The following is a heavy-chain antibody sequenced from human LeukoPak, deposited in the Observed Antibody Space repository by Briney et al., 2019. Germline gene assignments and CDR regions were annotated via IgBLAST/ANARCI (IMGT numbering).Heavy chain of an antibody. J-gene: IGHJ4*02. CDR2: ISYDGSNK. CDR1: GFTFSSYG. CDR3: AKDLGAARENEGPFDY. Sequence: GGSLRLSCAASGFTFSSYGMYWVRQAPGKGLEWVAVISYDGSNKYYADSVKGRFTISRDNSKNTLYLQMNSLRAEDTAVYYCAKDLGAARENEGPFDYWGQGTLVTVSS. V-gene: IGHV3-30*18. D-gene: IGHD6-6*01.